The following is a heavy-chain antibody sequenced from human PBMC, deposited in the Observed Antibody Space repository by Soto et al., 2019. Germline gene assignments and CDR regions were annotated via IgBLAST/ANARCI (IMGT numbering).Heavy chain of an antibody. J-gene: IGHJ5*02. CDR2: IYYSGST. CDR1: GGSISSYY. Sequence: SETLSLTCTVSGGSISSYYWSWIRQPPGKGLEWIGYIYYSGSTNYNPSLKSRVTISVDTSKNQFSLKLSSVTAADTAVYYCAREYSSGWSRGWFDPWGQGTLVTVSS. CDR3: AREYSSGWSRGWFDP. D-gene: IGHD6-19*01. V-gene: IGHV4-59*01.